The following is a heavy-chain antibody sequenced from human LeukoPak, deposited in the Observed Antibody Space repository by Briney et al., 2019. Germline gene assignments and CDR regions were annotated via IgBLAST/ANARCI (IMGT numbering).Heavy chain of an antibody. V-gene: IGHV1-2*02. D-gene: IGHD3-10*01. CDR3: ARVGYYGSGSYYNPYYFDY. J-gene: IGHJ4*02. CDR1: GYTFTGYY. CDR2: INPNSGGT. Sequence: ASVKVSCKASGYTFTGYYMHWVRQAPGQGLEWMGWINPNSGGTNYAQKFQGRVTMTTDTSTSTAYMELRSLRSDDTAVYYCARVGYYGSGSYYNPYYFDYWGQGTLVTVSS.